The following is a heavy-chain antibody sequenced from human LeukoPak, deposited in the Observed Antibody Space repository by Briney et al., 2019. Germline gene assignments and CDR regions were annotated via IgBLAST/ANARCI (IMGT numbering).Heavy chain of an antibody. CDR2: IIPIFGTA. D-gene: IGHD6-19*01. Sequence: SVKVSCEASGGTFSSYAISWVRQAHGQGLEWMGRIIPIFGTANYAQKFQGRVTITADESTSTAYMELSSLRSEDTAVYYCARADGAVAGGFDYWGQGTLVTVSS. CDR3: ARADGAVAGGFDY. J-gene: IGHJ4*02. CDR1: GGTFSSYA. V-gene: IGHV1-69*13.